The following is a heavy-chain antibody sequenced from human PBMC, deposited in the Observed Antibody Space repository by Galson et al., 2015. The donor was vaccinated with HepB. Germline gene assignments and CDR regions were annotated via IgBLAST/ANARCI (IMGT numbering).Heavy chain of an antibody. J-gene: IGHJ4*02. CDR3: AITNSSGWTFDY. D-gene: IGHD6-19*01. CDR2: FDPEDGET. V-gene: IGHV1-24*01. CDR1: GYTLTELS. Sequence: SVKVSCKVSGYTLTELSMHWVRQAPGKGLEWMGGFDPEDGETIYAQKFQGRVTMTEDTSTDTAYMKLSSLRSEDTAVYYCAITNSSGWTFDYWGQGTLVTVSS.